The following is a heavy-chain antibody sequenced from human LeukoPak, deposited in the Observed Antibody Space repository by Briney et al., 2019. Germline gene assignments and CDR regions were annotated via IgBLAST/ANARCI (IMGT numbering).Heavy chain of an antibody. Sequence: SETLSLTCTVSGGSISSYYWRWIRQPAGKGREWIARIYTSGSTNYNPSLKSRVTISVDKSTNQFSLKLSSVTAADTAVYYCARGDFWSGYSPDTYYYYMDVWGKGPTVTVSS. D-gene: IGHD3-3*01. CDR2: IYTSGST. CDR1: GGSISSYY. J-gene: IGHJ6*03. V-gene: IGHV4-4*07. CDR3: ARGDFWSGYSPDTYYYYMDV.